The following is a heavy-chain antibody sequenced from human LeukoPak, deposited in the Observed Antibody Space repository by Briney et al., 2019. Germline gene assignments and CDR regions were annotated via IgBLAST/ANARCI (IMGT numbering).Heavy chain of an antibody. CDR1: GFTFSSYS. Sequence: MSGGSLRLSCAASGFTFSSYSMSWVRQAPGKGLEWVSYISMSSVYIYYADSVKGRFTISRDNAKNSLYLQMNSLRAEDTAVYYCARVMTGYSVLDYWGQGTLVTV. CDR3: ARVMTGYSVLDY. D-gene: IGHD3-9*01. V-gene: IGHV3-21*01. J-gene: IGHJ4*02. CDR2: ISMSSVYI.